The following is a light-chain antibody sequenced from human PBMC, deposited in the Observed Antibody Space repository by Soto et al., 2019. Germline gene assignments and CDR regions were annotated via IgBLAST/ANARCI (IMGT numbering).Light chain of an antibody. V-gene: IGKV3-11*01. CDR3: QQHSNWPLT. CDR1: QRFSSN. CDR2: DAS. Sequence: EIVLIQSPATLSLSPGERATLSCRASQRFSSNLAWYQQNPGQAPRLLIFDASNRATGIPARFSGSGSGTDFILTISSLEPEDFAVYYCQQHSNWPLTFGGGTKVEIK. J-gene: IGKJ4*01.